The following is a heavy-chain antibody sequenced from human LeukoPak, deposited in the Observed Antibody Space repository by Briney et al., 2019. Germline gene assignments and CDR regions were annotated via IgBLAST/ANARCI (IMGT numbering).Heavy chain of an antibody. J-gene: IGHJ4*02. CDR2: ISSSSSTI. D-gene: IGHD1-26*01. Sequence: GGSLRLSCAASGFTFSSYRMTWVRQAPGKGLEWVSYISSSSSTIYYADSVKGRFTISRDNAKNSLYLQMNSLRAEDTAVYYCARDLGSAFDYWGQGTLVTVSS. CDR1: GFTFSSYR. V-gene: IGHV3-48*01. CDR3: ARDLGSAFDY.